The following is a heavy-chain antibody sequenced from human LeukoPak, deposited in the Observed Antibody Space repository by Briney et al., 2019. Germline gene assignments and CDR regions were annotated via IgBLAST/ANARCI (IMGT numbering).Heavy chain of an antibody. Sequence: SETLSLTCTVSGGSISSSSYYWGWIRQPPGKGLEWIGSIYYSGSTYYSPSLKSRVTISVDTSKNQFSLKLSSVTAADTAVYYCARGRSYVVPAAMLDYWGQGTLVTVSS. CDR2: IYYSGST. CDR1: GGSISSSSYY. V-gene: IGHV4-39*07. J-gene: IGHJ4*02. CDR3: ARGRSYVVPAAMLDY. D-gene: IGHD2-2*01.